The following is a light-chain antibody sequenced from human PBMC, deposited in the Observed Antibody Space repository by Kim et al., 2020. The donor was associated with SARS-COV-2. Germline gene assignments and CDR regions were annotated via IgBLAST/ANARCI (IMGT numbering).Light chain of an antibody. CDR3: QAWDSSTYV. CDR2: QDS. J-gene: IGLJ1*01. Sequence: SSELTQPPSVSVSPGQTASITCSGDKLGDKYACWXQQKPGQSPVLVIYQDSKRPSGIPERFSGSNSGNTATLTISGTQAMDEADYYCQAWDSSTYVFGTG. CDR1: KLGDKY. V-gene: IGLV3-1*01.